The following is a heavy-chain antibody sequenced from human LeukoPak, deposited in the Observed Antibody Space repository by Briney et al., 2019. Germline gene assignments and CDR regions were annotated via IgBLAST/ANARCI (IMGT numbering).Heavy chain of an antibody. V-gene: IGHV4-31*03. CDR3: ARSYYYGSGRVFDY. CDR1: GGSISSGGYY. D-gene: IGHD3-10*01. CDR2: ISYSGST. Sequence: SETLPLTCTVSGGSISSGGYYWNWIRQLPGKGLEWIGHISYSGSTYYNPSLKSRITISLDTSKNQFSLKLSSVTAADTAVYYCARSYYYGSGRVFDYWGQGTLVTVSS. J-gene: IGHJ4*02.